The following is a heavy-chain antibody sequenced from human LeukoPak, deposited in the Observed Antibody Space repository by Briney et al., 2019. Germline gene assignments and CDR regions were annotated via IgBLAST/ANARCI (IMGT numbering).Heavy chain of an antibody. Sequence: GGSLRLSCAASGFTFSSYSMNWVRQAPGKGLEWVSYISSSSSTIYYADSVKGRFTISRDNAKNSLYLQMNSLRAEDTALYHCARGAAAGGHYYYGMDVWGQGTTVTVSS. D-gene: IGHD6-13*01. J-gene: IGHJ6*02. V-gene: IGHV3-48*04. CDR3: ARGAAAGGHYYYGMDV. CDR1: GFTFSSYS. CDR2: ISSSSSTI.